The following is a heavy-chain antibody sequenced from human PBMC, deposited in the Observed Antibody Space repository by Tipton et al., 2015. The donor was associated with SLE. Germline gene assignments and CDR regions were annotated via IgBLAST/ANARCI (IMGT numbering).Heavy chain of an antibody. J-gene: IGHJ4*02. CDR3: AKYRSEDYGDYGGGY. Sequence: SLRLSCAASGFTVSSNYMSWVRQAPGKGLEWVSAISGSGGSTYYADSVKGRFTISRDNSKNTLYLQMNSLRAEDTAVYYCAKYRSEDYGDYGGGYWGQGTLVTVSS. CDR1: GFTVSSNY. V-gene: IGHV3-23*01. CDR2: ISGSGGST. D-gene: IGHD4-17*01.